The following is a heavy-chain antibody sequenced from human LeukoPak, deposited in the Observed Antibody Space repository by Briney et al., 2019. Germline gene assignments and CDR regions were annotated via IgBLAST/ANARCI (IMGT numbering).Heavy chain of an antibody. D-gene: IGHD3-16*01. J-gene: IGHJ4*02. CDR2: IYYSGST. CDR3: ASLVRRKYYFDY. Sequence: SETLSLTCTVSGGSISSYYWSWIRQPPGKGLEWIGYIYYSGSTNYNPSLKSRVTISVDTSKNQFSLKLSSVTAADTAVYYCASLVRRKYYFDYWGQGTLVTVSS. CDR1: GGSISSYY. V-gene: IGHV4-59*12.